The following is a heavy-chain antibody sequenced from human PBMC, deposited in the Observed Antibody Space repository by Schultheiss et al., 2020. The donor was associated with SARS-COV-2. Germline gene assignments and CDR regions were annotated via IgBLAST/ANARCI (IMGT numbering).Heavy chain of an antibody. CDR1: GFTFSSFG. CDR2: IAFDGGDK. Sequence: GGSLRLSCAASGFTFSSFGMHWVRQAPGKGLEWVAVIAFDGGDKYYADSVKGRFTISRDNSKNTLSLQMHSLRVEDTAVYYCAKDRALAVRGEADYWGHGTLVTVSS. J-gene: IGHJ4*01. D-gene: IGHD3-10*01. V-gene: IGHV3-30*18. CDR3: AKDRALAVRGEADY.